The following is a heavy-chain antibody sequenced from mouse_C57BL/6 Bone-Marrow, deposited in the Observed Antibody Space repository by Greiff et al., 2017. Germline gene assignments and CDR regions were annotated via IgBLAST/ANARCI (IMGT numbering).Heavy chain of an antibody. V-gene: IGHV1-9*01. D-gene: IGHD2-4*01. CDR2: ILPGSGST. Sequence: VQVVESGAELMKPGASVKLSCKATGYTFTGYWIEWVKQRPGHGLAWIGEILPGSGSTNYNEKFTGKATFPADTSSNTAYMQLSSLTTDDSAIYYCARDIGYDYDVGFAYWGQGTLVTVSA. CDR3: ARDIGYDYDVGFAY. J-gene: IGHJ3*01. CDR1: GYTFTGYW.